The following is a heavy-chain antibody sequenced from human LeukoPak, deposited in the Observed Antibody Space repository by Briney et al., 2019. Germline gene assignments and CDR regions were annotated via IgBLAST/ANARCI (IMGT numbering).Heavy chain of an antibody. CDR3: AKGTNLRQQLGNWFDP. CDR2: INPSDSST. D-gene: IGHD6-13*01. CDR1: GYTXTSYY. Sequence: GASVKVSCKASGYTXTSYYMHWVRQAPGQGLEWMGIINPSDSSTSYAQKFQGRVTMTRDTSTSTVYMELSSLRSEDTAVYYCAKGTNLRQQLGNWFDPWGQGTLVIVSS. V-gene: IGHV1-46*01. J-gene: IGHJ5*02.